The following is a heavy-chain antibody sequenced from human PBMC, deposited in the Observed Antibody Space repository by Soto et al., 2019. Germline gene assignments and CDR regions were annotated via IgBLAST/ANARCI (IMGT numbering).Heavy chain of an antibody. CDR3: AKDRGSSVLTGPCDQ. V-gene: IGHV3-23*01. CDR2: IAPSGRRA. J-gene: IGHJ5*02. Sequence: EVQLLESGGGLAQPGGSLIVSCTASGFNFSNSAMAWVRQAPGKGLEWVSAIAPSGRRAFYADSVKGRFTTSRDNSKNTIFLQMNSLGDEDTAIYSCAKDRGSSVLTGPCDQCGQGTLVTVSS. D-gene: IGHD3-9*01. CDR1: GFNFSNSA.